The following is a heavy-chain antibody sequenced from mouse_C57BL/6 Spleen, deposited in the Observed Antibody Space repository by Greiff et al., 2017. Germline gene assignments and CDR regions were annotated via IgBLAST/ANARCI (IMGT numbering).Heavy chain of an antibody. Sequence: QVQLQQPGAELVKPGASVKLSCKASGYTFTSYWMHWVKQRPGQGLEWIGMIHPNSGSTNYNEKFKSKATLTVDKSSSTAYMQLSSLTSEDSAVXYCARRRDSSWYFDYWGQGTTLTVSS. CDR1: GYTFTSYW. J-gene: IGHJ2*01. CDR3: ARRRDSSWYFDY. CDR2: IHPNSGST. V-gene: IGHV1-64*01. D-gene: IGHD1-1*01.